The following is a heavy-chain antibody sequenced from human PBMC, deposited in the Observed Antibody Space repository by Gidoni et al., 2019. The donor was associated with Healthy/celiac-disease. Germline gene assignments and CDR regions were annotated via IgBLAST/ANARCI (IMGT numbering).Heavy chain of an antibody. D-gene: IGHD2-2*03. CDR2: FDPEDGET. V-gene: IGHV1-24*01. Sequence: QVQLVQSGAEVKKPGASVKVSCKVSGYTLTELSMHWVRQAPGKGLEWMGGFDPEDGETIYAQKFQGRVTMTEDTSTDTAYMELSSLRSEDTAVYYCATSLDVPDRPYYYYYGMDVWGQGTTVTVSS. J-gene: IGHJ6*02. CDR3: ATSLDVPDRPYYYYYGMDV. CDR1: GYTLTELS.